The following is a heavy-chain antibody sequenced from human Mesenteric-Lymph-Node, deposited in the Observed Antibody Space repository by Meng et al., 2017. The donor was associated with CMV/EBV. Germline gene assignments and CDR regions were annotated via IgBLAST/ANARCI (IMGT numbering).Heavy chain of an antibody. J-gene: IGHJ4*02. CDR1: GFTSSSYS. Sequence: GESLKISCAASGFTSSSYSMNWVRQAPGKGLEWVSSIGSSSSYIYYADSVKGRFTISRDNAKNSLYLQMNSLRAEDTAVYYCARTDSYGYKYFDYWGQGKLVTVSS. V-gene: IGHV3-21*01. CDR3: ARTDSYGYKYFDY. D-gene: IGHD5-18*01. CDR2: IGSSSSYI.